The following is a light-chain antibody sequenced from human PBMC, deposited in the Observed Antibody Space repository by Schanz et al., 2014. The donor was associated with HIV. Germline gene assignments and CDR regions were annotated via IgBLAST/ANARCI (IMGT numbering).Light chain of an antibody. V-gene: IGLV2-23*01. CDR2: DGS. CDR3: CSYAGSSTWV. CDR1: SSDVGNYNL. J-gene: IGLJ3*02. Sequence: QSALTQPASVSGSPGQSITISCSGTSSDVGNYNLVSWYQQHPDKAPKLMIYDGSKRPSGVSNRFSGSKSGNTASLTISGLQAEDEADYYCCSYAGSSTWVFGGGTKLTVL.